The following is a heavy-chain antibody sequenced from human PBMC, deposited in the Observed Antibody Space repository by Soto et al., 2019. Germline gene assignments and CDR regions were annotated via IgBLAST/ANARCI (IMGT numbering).Heavy chain of an antibody. Sequence: QVQLVESGGGVVQPGRSLRLSCAASGFTFSSYGMHWVRQAPGKGLEWVAVISYDGSNKYYADSVKGRFTISRDNSKNTLYLQMNSLRAEDTAVYYCAKDHGSYFGLDYWGQGTLVTVSS. D-gene: IGHD1-26*01. CDR2: ISYDGSNK. J-gene: IGHJ4*02. V-gene: IGHV3-30*18. CDR1: GFTFSSYG. CDR3: AKDHGSYFGLDY.